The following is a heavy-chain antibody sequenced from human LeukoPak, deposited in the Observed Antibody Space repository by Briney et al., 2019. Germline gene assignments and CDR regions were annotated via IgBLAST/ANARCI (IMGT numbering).Heavy chain of an antibody. CDR3: VRVKGNYFDY. V-gene: IGHV3-48*01. CDR2: ISSSSSNI. CDR1: GFPLSSYS. J-gene: IGHJ4*02. Sequence: GGSLRLSCTASGFPLSSYSINWVRQAPGKGLEWISYISSSSSNIYYLDSMQSILTACRDNESNTVLLQIDSPRADDTSVYYCVRVKGNYFDYWGQGSLVTVSS.